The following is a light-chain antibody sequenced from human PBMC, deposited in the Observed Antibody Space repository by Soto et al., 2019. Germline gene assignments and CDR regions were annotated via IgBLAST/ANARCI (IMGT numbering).Light chain of an antibody. CDR3: QQYYTTPWT. Sequence: DIVMTQSPDSLAVSLGERATINCKSSQCVLYSSNIKNFLAWYQQKPGQPPTLLIYWASTRESGVPDRFSGSRSETDFTLTISSLQSEDVAVYYCQQYYTTPWTFGQGTKVEIK. J-gene: IGKJ1*01. CDR2: WAS. CDR1: QCVLYSSNIKNF. V-gene: IGKV4-1*01.